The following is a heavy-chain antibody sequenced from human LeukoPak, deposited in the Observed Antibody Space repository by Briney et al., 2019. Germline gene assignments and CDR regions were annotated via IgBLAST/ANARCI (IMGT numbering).Heavy chain of an antibody. D-gene: IGHD1-26*01. J-gene: IGHJ4*02. V-gene: IGHV3-23*01. Sequence: GGSLRLSCAASGFTFSNSAMSWVRQAPGKGLEWVSATSTSGGSAYYADSVKGRFTISRDNSKNTLYLQMDSLRADDTAVYYCARYSGSYYYPPAWDLWGQGTLVTVSS. CDR1: GFTFSNSA. CDR3: ARYSGSYYYPPAWDL. CDR2: TSTSGGSA.